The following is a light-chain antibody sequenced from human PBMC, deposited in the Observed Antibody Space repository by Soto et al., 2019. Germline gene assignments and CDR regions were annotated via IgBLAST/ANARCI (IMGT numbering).Light chain of an antibody. Sequence: EIVLTQSPGTLSLSPGERATLSCRASQSLSTTYLAWYQQKPGQAPRLLIYGASSRATGIPDRFGGSGSGTDFTLTISRLEAEDFAVYYCQQYGRSPPYTFGQGTKVDIK. CDR2: GAS. J-gene: IGKJ2*01. V-gene: IGKV3-20*01. CDR3: QQYGRSPPYT. CDR1: QSLSTTY.